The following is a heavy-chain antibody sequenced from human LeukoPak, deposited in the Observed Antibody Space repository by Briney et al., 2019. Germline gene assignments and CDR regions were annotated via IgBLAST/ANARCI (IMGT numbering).Heavy chain of an antibody. CDR3: AKDQRWLQLGSFDY. CDR2: IRNDGSNK. D-gene: IGHD5-24*01. Sequence: PGGSLRLSCAASGFTFSSYGMHWVRQAPGKGLEWVAFIRNDGSNKYYADSVKGRFTITRDNSKNTLYLQMNSLRAEDTAVFYCAKDQRWLQLGSFDYWGQGALVTVSS. CDR1: GFTFSSYG. V-gene: IGHV3-30*02. J-gene: IGHJ4*02.